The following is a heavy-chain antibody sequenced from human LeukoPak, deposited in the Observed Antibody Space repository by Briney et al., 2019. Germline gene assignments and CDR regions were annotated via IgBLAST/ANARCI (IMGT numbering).Heavy chain of an antibody. CDR1: GYTFTSYA. J-gene: IGHJ5*02. V-gene: IGHV7-4-1*02. D-gene: IGHD3-22*01. Sequence: GASVKVSCKASGYTFTSYAMNWVRQAPGQGLEWMGWINTNTGNPTYAQGFTGRFVFSLDTSVSTAYLQISSLKAEDTAVYYCARGHQYYYDSSGYYPNWFDPWGQGTLVTVSS. CDR2: INTNTGNP. CDR3: ARGHQYYYDSSGYYPNWFDP.